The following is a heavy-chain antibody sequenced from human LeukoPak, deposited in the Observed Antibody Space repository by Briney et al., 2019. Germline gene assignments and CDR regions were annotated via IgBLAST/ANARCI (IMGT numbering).Heavy chain of an antibody. CDR3: AKPRTTGLGWAQFDY. CDR1: GFTFSSFA. J-gene: IGHJ4*02. Sequence: GGSLRLSCAASGFTFSSFAMTWVRQAPGKGLEWVSGFDGNGPNTYYADSVKGRRTISRDNSRNTLYLEMNSLRPEDTAIYYCAKPRTTGLGWAQFDYWGQGSLVTVSS. D-gene: IGHD2-8*02. CDR2: FDGNGPNT. V-gene: IGHV3-23*01.